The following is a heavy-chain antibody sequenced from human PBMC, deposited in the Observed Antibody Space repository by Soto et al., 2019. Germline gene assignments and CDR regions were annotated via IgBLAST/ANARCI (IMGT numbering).Heavy chain of an antibody. Sequence: QVQLVESGGGVVQPGTSLRLSCAASGFTFNTYAMYWVRQAPGKGLEWVTVISYDGSNKYYADSVKGRFTVSRDNSKNTLYLQMNSLRPEDTAVYYCARDEPLPGNGKIDYWGQGTLVTVSS. CDR1: GFTFNTYA. CDR2: ISYDGSNK. CDR3: ARDEPLPGNGKIDY. V-gene: IGHV3-30-3*01. J-gene: IGHJ4*02. D-gene: IGHD2-8*01.